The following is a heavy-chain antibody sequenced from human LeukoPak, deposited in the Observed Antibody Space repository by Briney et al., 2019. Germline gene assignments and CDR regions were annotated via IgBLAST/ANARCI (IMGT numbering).Heavy chain of an antibody. D-gene: IGHD6-19*01. CDR2: ISYDGSNK. CDR1: GFTFSSYA. Sequence: GRSLRLSCAASGFTFSSYAMHWVRQAPGKGLEWVGVISYDGSNKYYADSVKGRFTISRDNSKNTLYLQMNSLRAEDTAVYYCARDLGAVEQWLVLDYWGQRTLVTVAS. CDR3: ARDLGAVEQWLVLDY. J-gene: IGHJ4*02. V-gene: IGHV3-30-3*01.